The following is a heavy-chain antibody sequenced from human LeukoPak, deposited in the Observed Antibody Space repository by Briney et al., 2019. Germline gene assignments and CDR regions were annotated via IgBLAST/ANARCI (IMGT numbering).Heavy chain of an antibody. CDR2: ISDSGGST. J-gene: IGHJ6*04. CDR1: GFTFSIFA. V-gene: IGHV3-23*01. Sequence: PGGSLRLSCAASGFTFSIFAMSGVRQPPGKAREWVSAISDSGGSTYYADSVKGRFTISRDNSKNTLYLQMNSLRAEDTAVYYCAKDLAAAVVDGMDVWGKGTTVTVSS. D-gene: IGHD6-13*01. CDR3: AKDLAAAVVDGMDV.